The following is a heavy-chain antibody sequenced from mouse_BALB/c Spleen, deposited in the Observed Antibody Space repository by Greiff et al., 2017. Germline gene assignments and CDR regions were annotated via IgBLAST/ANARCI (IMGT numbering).Heavy chain of an antibody. Sequence: QVQLQQSAAELARPGASVKMSCKASGYTFTSYTMHWVKQRPGQGLEWIGYINPSSGYTEYNQKFKDKTTLTADKSSSTAYMQLSSLTSEDSAVYYCASDYYGSSYNAMDYWGQGTSVTVSS. CDR1: GYTFTSYT. D-gene: IGHD1-1*01. V-gene: IGHV1-4*02. CDR3: ASDYYGSSYNAMDY. CDR2: INPSSGYT. J-gene: IGHJ4*01.